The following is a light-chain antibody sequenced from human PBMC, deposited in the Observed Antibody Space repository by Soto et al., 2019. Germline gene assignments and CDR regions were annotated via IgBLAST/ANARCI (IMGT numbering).Light chain of an antibody. Sequence: QLVLTQPPSMSGAPGQRVTISCTGSSSNIGAGYDVHWYQQLPGTAPKLLIYGNSNRPSGVPDRFSGSKSGTSASLAITGLQAEDEADYYCQSYDSSVSKVVFGGGTKVTVL. CDR3: QSYDSSVSKVV. CDR1: SSNIGAGYD. V-gene: IGLV1-40*01. J-gene: IGLJ2*01. CDR2: GNS.